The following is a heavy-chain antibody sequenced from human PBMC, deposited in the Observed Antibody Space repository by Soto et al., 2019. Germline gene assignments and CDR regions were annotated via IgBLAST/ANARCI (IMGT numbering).Heavy chain of an antibody. CDR3: ATDFSGWYGSSEDGF. J-gene: IGHJ4*02. D-gene: IGHD6-19*01. CDR1: GFTFSNYG. V-gene: IGHV3-30*03. CDR2: ISYDGSNK. Sequence: QVQLVESGGGVVQPGRSLRLSCAASGFTFSNYGMHWVRQAPGKGLEWVEVISYDGSNKYYADSVKGRFTISRDNSKNSLYLQMNSLRAEDTAVYYSATDFSGWYGSSEDGFWGQGTLVTVSS.